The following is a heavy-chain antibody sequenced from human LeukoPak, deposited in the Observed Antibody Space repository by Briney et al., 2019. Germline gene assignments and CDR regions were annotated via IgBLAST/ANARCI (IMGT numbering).Heavy chain of an antibody. CDR2: ISWNSNNI. Sequence: GGSLRLSCAASGFTFDDSAMHWVRQAPGKGLEWVSGISWNSNNIGYADSVKGRFTISRDNAKNSLYLQMNSLRAEDTALYYCAKSRTLLVPAIEGLDYWGQGTLVTVSS. CDR1: GFTFDDSA. J-gene: IGHJ4*02. V-gene: IGHV3-9*01. CDR3: AKSRTLLVPAIEGLDY. D-gene: IGHD2-2*01.